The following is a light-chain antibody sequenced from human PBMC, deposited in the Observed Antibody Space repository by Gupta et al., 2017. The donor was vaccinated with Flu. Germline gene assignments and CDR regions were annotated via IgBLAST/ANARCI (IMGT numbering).Light chain of an antibody. CDR1: QSISGL. J-gene: IGKJ2*01. V-gene: IGKV1-5*03. CDR2: KAS. Sequence: DIQMTQSPSTLSASVGDRVTITCRASQSISGLLAWYQQKPGKAPKLLIYKASSLESGVPSRFSGSGSGTEFTLTISSLQPDDFATYYCQQYNSYSGTFGQGTKLEIK. CDR3: QQYNSYSGT.